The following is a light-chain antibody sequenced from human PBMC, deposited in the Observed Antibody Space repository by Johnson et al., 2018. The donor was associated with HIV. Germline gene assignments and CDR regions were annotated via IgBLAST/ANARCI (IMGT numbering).Light chain of an antibody. Sequence: QSVLTQPPSVSAAPGQKVTIFCSGSSSNIGNNYVSWYQQLPGTAPKLLIYENNKRPSGIPDRFSGSKSGTSATLGITGLRTGDEADYYCGTWDNSLVPVYVFGTATKVSVL. CDR1: SSNIGNNY. CDR2: ENN. CDR3: GTWDNSLVPVYV. J-gene: IGLJ1*01. V-gene: IGLV1-51*02.